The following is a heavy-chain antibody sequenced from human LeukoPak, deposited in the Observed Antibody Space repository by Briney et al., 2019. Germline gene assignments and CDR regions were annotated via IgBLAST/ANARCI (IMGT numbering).Heavy chain of an antibody. D-gene: IGHD2-2*01. CDR2: ISGSGGST. J-gene: IGHJ6*02. CDR3: ARDRIVVIPTYRMDV. Sequence: GGSLRLSCAASGFTFSSNWMHWVRQAPGKGLEWVSAISGSGGSTYYADSVKGRFTISRDNSKNTLYLQMNSLRAEDTAVYYCARDRIVVIPTYRMDVWGQGTTVTVSS. CDR1: GFTFSSNW. V-gene: IGHV3-23*01.